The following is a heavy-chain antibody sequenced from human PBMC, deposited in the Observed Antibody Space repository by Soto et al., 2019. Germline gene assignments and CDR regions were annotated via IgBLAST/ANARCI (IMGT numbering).Heavy chain of an antibody. Sequence: QLHLVQSGAVVKKPGASVTVSCSASGYPVTAYYMHWVRQAPGRGLEWMGGINPATGAAKYTQTFQGRVNMARDTSTSTGFMELGGLASEDTAGFLWARGGGVGVAGSAAFDMWGQGTLVTVSS. CDR2: INPATGAA. D-gene: IGHD3-3*01. CDR1: GYPVTAYY. J-gene: IGHJ3*02. V-gene: IGHV1-2*02. CDR3: ARGGGVGVAGSAAFDM.